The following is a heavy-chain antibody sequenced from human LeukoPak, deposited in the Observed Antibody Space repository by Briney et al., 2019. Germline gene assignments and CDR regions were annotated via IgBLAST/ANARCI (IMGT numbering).Heavy chain of an antibody. D-gene: IGHD6-19*01. Sequence: GGSLRLSCAASGFTFSSYAMHWVRQAPGKGLEWVAVISYDGSNKYYADSVKGRFTISRDNSKNTLYLQMNSLRAEDTAVYYRATHQPGIAVKRFDPWGQGTLVTVSS. CDR1: GFTFSSYA. V-gene: IGHV3-30-3*01. CDR2: ISYDGSNK. CDR3: ATHQPGIAVKRFDP. J-gene: IGHJ5*02.